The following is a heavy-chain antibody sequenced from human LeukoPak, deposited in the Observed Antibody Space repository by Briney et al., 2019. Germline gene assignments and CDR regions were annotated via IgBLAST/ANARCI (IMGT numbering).Heavy chain of an antibody. V-gene: IGHV1-2*02. D-gene: IGHD6-19*01. CDR3: ASSIAVAGTGFDY. CDR1: GYTFTGYY. J-gene: IGHJ4*02. Sequence: ASVKVSCKASGYTFTGYYMHWVRQAPGQGLEWMGWINPNSGGTNYAQKFQGRVTMTRDTSISTAYMELSRLRSDDTAVYYCASSIAVAGTGFDYWGQGTLVTVSS. CDR2: INPNSGGT.